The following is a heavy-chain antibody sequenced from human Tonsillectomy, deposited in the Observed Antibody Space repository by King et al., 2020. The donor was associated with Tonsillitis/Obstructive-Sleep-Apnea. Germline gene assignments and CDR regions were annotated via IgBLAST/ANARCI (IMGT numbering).Heavy chain of an antibody. CDR3: ARDVGDYYSYYGMDV. CDR1: GFTFSSYG. D-gene: IGHD2-15*01. Sequence: VQLVESGGGVVQPGRSLRLSCAASGFTFSSYGMHWVRQAPGKGLEWLAVIWFDGSNKYSADSVKGRFTISRDNSKNTLYLQMNSLRAEDTAVYYCARDVGDYYSYYGMDVWGQGTTVTVSS. V-gene: IGHV3-33*01. J-gene: IGHJ6*02. CDR2: IWFDGSNK.